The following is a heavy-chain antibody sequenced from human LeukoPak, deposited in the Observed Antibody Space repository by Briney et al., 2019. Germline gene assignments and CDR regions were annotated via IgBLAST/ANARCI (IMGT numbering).Heavy chain of an antibody. D-gene: IGHD3-9*01. CDR3: AKAGSPYYDILTSPKWYYYYYYGMDV. V-gene: IGHV3-23*01. Sequence: GGSLRLSCAASGFTFSSYAMSWVRQAPGKGLEWVSAISGSGGSTYYADSVKGRFTISRDNSKNTLYLQMNSLRAEDTAVYYCAKAGSPYYDILTSPKWYYYYYYGMDVWGQGTTVTVSS. CDR1: GFTFSSYA. CDR2: ISGSGGST. J-gene: IGHJ6*02.